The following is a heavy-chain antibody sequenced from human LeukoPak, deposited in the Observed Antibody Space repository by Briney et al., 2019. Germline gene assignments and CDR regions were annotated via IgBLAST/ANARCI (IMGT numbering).Heavy chain of an antibody. D-gene: IGHD6-19*01. CDR3: AREIVSAVAGNFDY. CDR1: GFTFSSYE. J-gene: IGHJ4*02. Sequence: GGSLRPSCAASGFTFSSYEMNWVRQAPGKGLEWVSYISSSGSTRTYADSVKGRFTISRDNAKNSLYLEMSSLRAEDTAVYYCAREIVSAVAGNFDYWGQGTLVTVSS. CDR2: ISSSGSTR. V-gene: IGHV3-48*03.